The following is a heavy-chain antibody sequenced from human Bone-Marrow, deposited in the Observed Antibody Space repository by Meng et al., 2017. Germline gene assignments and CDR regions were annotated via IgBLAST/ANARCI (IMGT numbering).Heavy chain of an antibody. CDR1: GFTFSSYA. Sequence: GESLKISCAASGFTFSSYAMNWVCQAPGKGLEWVSYISSGGRTIYYADSVKGRFTISRDNAENSLYLQMNSLRAEDTAVYYCAREYSSGWPLFDYWGQGTLVTVSS. CDR2: ISSGGRTI. CDR3: AREYSSGWPLFDY. D-gene: IGHD6-19*01. V-gene: IGHV3-48*03. J-gene: IGHJ4*02.